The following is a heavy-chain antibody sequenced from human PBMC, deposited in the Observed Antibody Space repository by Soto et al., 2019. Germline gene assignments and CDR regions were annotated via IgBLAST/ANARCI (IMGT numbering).Heavy chain of an antibody. CDR2: ISGNGGTT. V-gene: IGHV3-23*01. Sequence: GSLRLSCAASGFTFSSYAMSWVRQAPGKGLEWVSAISGNGGTTNYADSVKGRFTISRDNSQKTLYLQMNSLRAEDTAIYYCAKGKAHTLFGVDTLFDYWGQGTLVTVSS. D-gene: IGHD3-3*01. J-gene: IGHJ4*02. CDR1: GFTFSSYA. CDR3: AKGKAHTLFGVDTLFDY.